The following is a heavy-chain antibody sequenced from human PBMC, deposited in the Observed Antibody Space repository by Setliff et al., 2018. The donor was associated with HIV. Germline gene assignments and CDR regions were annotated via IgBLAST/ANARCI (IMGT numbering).Heavy chain of an antibody. D-gene: IGHD5-12*01. Sequence: PSETLSHTCAVYGGSFSGYYWTWIRQPPGRGLEWIGEIIHSGGTNYNRSLKSRVTISVDTSKNQFSLKLSSVTAADTAIYYCAREIWGQVAHVPYGMDVWGQGTTVTVSS. V-gene: IGHV4-34*12. J-gene: IGHJ6*02. CDR2: IIHSGGT. CDR3: AREIWGQVAHVPYGMDV. CDR1: GGSFSGYY.